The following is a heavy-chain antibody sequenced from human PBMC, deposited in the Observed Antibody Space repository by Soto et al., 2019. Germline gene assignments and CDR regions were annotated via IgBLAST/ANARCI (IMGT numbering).Heavy chain of an antibody. Sequence: VKVSCKASGYTFTSYAMHWVRQARGQRLEWIGWIVVGSGNTNYAQKFQERVTITRDMSTSTAYMELSSLRSEDTAVYYCAADSSGYYSFDYWGQGTLVTVSS. D-gene: IGHD3-22*01. CDR1: GYTFTSYA. J-gene: IGHJ4*02. CDR3: AADSSGYYSFDY. V-gene: IGHV1-58*02. CDR2: IVVGSGNT.